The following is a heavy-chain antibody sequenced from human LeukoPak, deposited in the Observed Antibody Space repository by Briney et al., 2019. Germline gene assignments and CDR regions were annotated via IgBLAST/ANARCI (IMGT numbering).Heavy chain of an antibody. CDR1: GDSVSSNTAA. Sequence: SQTLSLTCAISGDSVSSNTAAWSWIRQSPSRGLEWLGRTYCRSKWYNEYSVSVKSRITISADTSKNQFSLELKSMTPEDSGVYYCARGAYTTTWFWGQGALVTVSS. CDR2: TYCRSKWYN. D-gene: IGHD2-2*02. CDR3: ARGAYTTTWF. V-gene: IGHV6-1*01. J-gene: IGHJ4*02.